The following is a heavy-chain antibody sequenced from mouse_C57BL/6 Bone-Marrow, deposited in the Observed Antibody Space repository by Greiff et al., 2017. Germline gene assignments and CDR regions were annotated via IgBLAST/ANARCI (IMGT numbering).Heavy chain of an antibody. CDR2: IDPSDSYT. V-gene: IGHV1-50*01. J-gene: IGHJ2*01. CDR1: GYTFTSYW. Sequence: VQLQQPGAELVKPGASVKLSCKASGYTFTSYWMQWVKQRPGQGLEWIGEIDPSDSYTNYNQKFKGKATLTVDTSSSTAYMQLSSLTSEDSAVYYCARERGFLYYFDYGGQGTTLTVSS. CDR3: ARERGFLYYFDY.